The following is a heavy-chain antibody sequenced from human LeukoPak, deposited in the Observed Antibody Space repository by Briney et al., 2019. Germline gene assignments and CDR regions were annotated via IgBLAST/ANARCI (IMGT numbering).Heavy chain of an antibody. CDR1: GFTFSSYG. Sequence: GRSLRLSCAASGFTFSSYGMHWVSQAPGKGLEWVAVIWYDGSNKYYADSVMGRFTISRDNSKNTLYLQVNSLRVEDTAVYYCERDWAGGPHDYWGQGTLVTDSP. J-gene: IGHJ4*02. CDR2: IWYDGSNK. CDR3: ERDWAGGPHDY. V-gene: IGHV3-33*01. D-gene: IGHD3-10*01.